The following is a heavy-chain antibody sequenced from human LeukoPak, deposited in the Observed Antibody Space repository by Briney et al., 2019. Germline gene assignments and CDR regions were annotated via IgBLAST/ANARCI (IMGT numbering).Heavy chain of an antibody. CDR2: INSDGSST. CDR1: GFTFSAYW. CDR3: AKDGYGSGSYGDY. J-gene: IGHJ4*02. V-gene: IGHV3-74*01. D-gene: IGHD3-10*01. Sequence: PSGGSLRLSCAASGFTFSAYWMHWVRHSPGKGLVWVSRINSDGSSTDYADSVKGQFTISRDIAKNTLYLQMNSLRAEDTAVYYCAKDGYGSGSYGDYWGQGTLVTVSS.